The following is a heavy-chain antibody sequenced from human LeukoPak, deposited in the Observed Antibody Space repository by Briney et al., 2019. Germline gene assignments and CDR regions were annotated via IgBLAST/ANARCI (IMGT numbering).Heavy chain of an antibody. CDR3: ASIEYSSSSVAC. CDR1: GGSVSSGSYY. V-gene: IGHV4-61*01. J-gene: IGHJ4*02. D-gene: IGHD6-6*01. CDR2: IYYSGST. Sequence: SETLSLTCTVSGGSVSSGSYYWSWIRQPPGKGLEWIGYIYYSGSTKYNPSLKSRVTISIDTSKNQFSLKLSSVTAADTAVYYCASIEYSSSSVACWGQGTLVTVSS.